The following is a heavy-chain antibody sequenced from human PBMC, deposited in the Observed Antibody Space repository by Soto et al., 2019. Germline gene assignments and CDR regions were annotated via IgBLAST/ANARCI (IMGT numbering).Heavy chain of an antibody. D-gene: IGHD3-10*01. CDR2: ISYSGST. CDR3: ARAPRGNYGYPSYFDY. V-gene: IGHV4-59*01. J-gene: IGHJ4*02. CDR1: GGSISSYY. Sequence: QVQLQESGPGLVKPSETLSLTCTVSGGSISSYYWSWIRQPPGKGLEWIGYISYSGSTNYNPSLKSRVTISVDTSKNQFSLQLSSVTAADTTVYYCARAPRGNYGYPSYFDYWGQGTLVTVSS.